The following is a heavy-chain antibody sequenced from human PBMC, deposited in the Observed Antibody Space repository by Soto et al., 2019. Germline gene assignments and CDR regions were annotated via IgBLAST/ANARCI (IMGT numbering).Heavy chain of an antibody. CDR3: AVGRRRGSSWYRPLDY. Sequence: QVQLVQSGAEVKKPGASVKVSCKASGYTFTSYGISWVRQAPGQGLEWMGWISAYNGNTNYAQKIQGRVTMTTDTPTSTAYMELRSLRSDDTAVYYCAVGRRRGSSWYRPLDYWGQGTLVTVSS. J-gene: IGHJ4*02. CDR2: ISAYNGNT. V-gene: IGHV1-18*04. CDR1: GYTFTSYG. D-gene: IGHD6-13*01.